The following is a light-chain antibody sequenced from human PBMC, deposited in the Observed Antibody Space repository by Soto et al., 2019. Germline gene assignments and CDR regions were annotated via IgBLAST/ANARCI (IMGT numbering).Light chain of an antibody. CDR1: QSVSRH. Sequence: EIVLTQSPSTLSLSTGERATLSCRASQSVSRHLAWYQQKPGQAPRLLIYGASTRAAGIPARFSGSGSGTEFTLTISSLQSEDFTVYYCQQYNNWPPLTFGGGTKVDIK. V-gene: IGKV3-15*01. CDR3: QQYNNWPPLT. J-gene: IGKJ4*01. CDR2: GAS.